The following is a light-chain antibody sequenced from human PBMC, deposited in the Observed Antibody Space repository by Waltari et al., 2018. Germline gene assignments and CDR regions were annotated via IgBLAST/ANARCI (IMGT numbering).Light chain of an antibody. CDR1: QSISSW. CDR3: QQYNNYPYP. V-gene: IGKV1-5*03. Sequence: DIQVTQSPSTLSASLGDRVTITCRASQSISSWLAWYQHKPGKAPKILIKKASSLESGVPSRFTGSGSGTEFTLTISRLQPDDFATYYCQQYNNYPYPFGQGTKLEIK. J-gene: IGKJ2*01. CDR2: KAS.